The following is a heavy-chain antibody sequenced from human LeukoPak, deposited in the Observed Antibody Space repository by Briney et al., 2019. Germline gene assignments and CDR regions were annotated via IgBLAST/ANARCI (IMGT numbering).Heavy chain of an antibody. V-gene: IGHV3-33*06. D-gene: IGHD5-24*01. J-gene: IGHJ4*02. CDR1: GFTFSGYG. Sequence: GGSLRLSCAASGFTFSGYGMHWVRRAPGTGLEWVATIWHDGTIGNYADSVKGRFTISRDISKNTLYLQMNSLRAEDTAVYYCAKSRDGYNHGLDFRGQGTLVTVSS. CDR3: AKSRDGYNHGLDF. CDR2: IWHDGTIG.